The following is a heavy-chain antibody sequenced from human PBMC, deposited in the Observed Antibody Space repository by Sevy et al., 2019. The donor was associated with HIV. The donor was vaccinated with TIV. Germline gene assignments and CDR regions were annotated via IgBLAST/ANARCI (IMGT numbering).Heavy chain of an antibody. V-gene: IGHV3-23*01. Sequence: GGSLRLSCAVSGFSFDSYGMTWVRQAPGKGLEWVSGISGSGTRTYYADSVKGRFSISRDNSKNRLYLQMNSLRSEDTAICYGAKGGGGHYDPDEIGYYFYYYNMDVWGKGTTVTVSS. D-gene: IGHD3-22*01. CDR3: AKGGGGHYDPDEIGYYFYYYNMDV. CDR1: GFSFDSYG. CDR2: ISGSGTRT. J-gene: IGHJ6*03.